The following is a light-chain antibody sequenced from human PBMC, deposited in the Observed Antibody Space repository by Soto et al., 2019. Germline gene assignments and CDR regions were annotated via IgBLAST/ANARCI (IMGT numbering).Light chain of an antibody. J-gene: IGKJ3*01. Sequence: DIVMTQSPLSLPVTPGEPASISCRSSQSLLHSNGYNYLDWYLQKPGQSPQLLIYLGSNRASGVPDRFSGSGSGTDFTRKISIVEAEDVGIYYCMQALETPPFTFGRGTKVDIK. V-gene: IGKV2-28*01. CDR2: LGS. CDR3: MQALETPPFT. CDR1: QSLLHSNGYNY.